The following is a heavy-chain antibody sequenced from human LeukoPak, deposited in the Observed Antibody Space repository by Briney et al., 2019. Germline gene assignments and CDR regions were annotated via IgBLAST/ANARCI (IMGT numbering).Heavy chain of an antibody. D-gene: IGHD1-14*01. CDR3: AKATGYLL. Sequence: PGGSLRLSCAASGFTFSSYGMSWVRQAPGKGLEWVSAISGSGGSTYYADSVKGRFTIARDDSENTLFLQMNSLRAEDTAVYYCAKATGYLLWGQGTLVTVSS. V-gene: IGHV3-23*01. CDR1: GFTFSSYG. J-gene: IGHJ4*02. CDR2: ISGSGGST.